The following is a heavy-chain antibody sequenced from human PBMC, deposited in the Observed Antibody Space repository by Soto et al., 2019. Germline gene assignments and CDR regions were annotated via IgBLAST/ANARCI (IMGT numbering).Heavy chain of an antibody. D-gene: IGHD2-21*02. Sequence: WGSLRLSCAASGFTFSSYAMSWVRQAPGKGLEWVSAISGSGGSTYYADSVKGRFTISRDNSKNTLYLQMNSLRAEDTAVYYCAGPDCGGDCYLDYWGQGTLVTVSS. J-gene: IGHJ4*02. CDR2: ISGSGGST. V-gene: IGHV3-23*01. CDR3: AGPDCGGDCYLDY. CDR1: GFTFSSYA.